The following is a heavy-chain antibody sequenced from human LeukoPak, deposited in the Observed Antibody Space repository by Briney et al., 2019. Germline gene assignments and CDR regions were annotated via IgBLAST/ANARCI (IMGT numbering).Heavy chain of an antibody. V-gene: IGHV4-34*01. Sequence: SETLSLTCAVYGASFSGYYWSWIRQPPGKGLEWIGEINHSGSTDYNPSLKSRVTISVGTSKNQFSLKLSSVTAADTAVYYCARGGTSSWRNWFDPWGQGTLVTVSS. D-gene: IGHD6-13*01. CDR2: INHSGST. CDR3: ARGGTSSWRNWFDP. CDR1: GASFSGYY. J-gene: IGHJ5*02.